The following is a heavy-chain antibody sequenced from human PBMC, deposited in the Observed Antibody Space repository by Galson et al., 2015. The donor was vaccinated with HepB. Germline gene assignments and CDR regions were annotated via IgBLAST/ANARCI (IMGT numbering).Heavy chain of an antibody. D-gene: IGHD3-3*01. CDR3: ARDLSGYYDFWSGYCPAH. Sequence: SLRLSCAASGFTFSSYAMHWVRQAPGKGLEWVAVISYDGSNKYYADSVKGRFTISRDNSKNTLYLQMNSLRAEDTAVYYCARDLSGYYDFWSGYCPAHWGQGTLVTVSS. V-gene: IGHV3-30-3*01. J-gene: IGHJ4*02. CDR2: ISYDGSNK. CDR1: GFTFSSYA.